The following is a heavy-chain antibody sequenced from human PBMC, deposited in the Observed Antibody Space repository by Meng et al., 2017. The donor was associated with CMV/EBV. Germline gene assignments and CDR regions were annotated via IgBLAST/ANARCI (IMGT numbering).Heavy chain of an antibody. J-gene: IGHJ4*02. Sequence: GGSLRLSCAASGFTFSGSAMHWVRQASGKGLEWVGRIRSKANSYATAYAASVKGRFTISRDDSKNTAYPQMNSLKTEDTAVYYCTHQSYCGGDCHACWGQGTLVTVSS. D-gene: IGHD2-21*01. CDR3: THQSYCGGDCHAC. V-gene: IGHV3-73*01. CDR2: IRSKANSYAT. CDR1: GFTFSGSA.